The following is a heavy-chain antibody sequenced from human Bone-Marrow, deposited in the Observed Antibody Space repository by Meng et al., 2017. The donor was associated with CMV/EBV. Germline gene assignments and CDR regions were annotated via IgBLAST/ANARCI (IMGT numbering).Heavy chain of an antibody. J-gene: IGHJ6*02. CDR2: ISSSGSTI. V-gene: IGHV3-48*03. CDR3: ASGASPFGDYYYYYGMDV. CDR1: GFTFSSYE. Sequence: GESLKISCAASGFTFSSYEMNWVRQAPGKGLEWVSYISSSGSTIYYADSVKSRFTISRDNAKNSLYLQMNSLRAEDTAVYYCASGASPFGDYYYYYGMDVWGQGTTVTVSS. D-gene: IGHD3-10*01.